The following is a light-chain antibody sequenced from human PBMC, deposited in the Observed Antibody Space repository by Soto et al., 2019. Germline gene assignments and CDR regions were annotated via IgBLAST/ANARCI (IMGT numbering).Light chain of an antibody. CDR3: QQYNSYPLT. Sequence: DIQMAHSPSSLSGSVGDRVTIACRASQCINDYLSLLQEKPGKAPKSLIYAASSLQSGVPSKFSGNASGTDFTLTISSLQPEDFATYYCQQYNSYPLTFGGGTKVDIK. J-gene: IGKJ4*01. CDR2: AAS. CDR1: QCINDY. V-gene: IGKV1-16*02.